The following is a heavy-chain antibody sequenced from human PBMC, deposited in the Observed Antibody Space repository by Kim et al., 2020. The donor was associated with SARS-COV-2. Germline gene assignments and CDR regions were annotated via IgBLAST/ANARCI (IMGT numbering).Heavy chain of an antibody. Sequence: SVKVSCKASGGTFSSYAISWVRQAPGQGLEWMGGIIPIFGTANYAQKFQGRVTITADKSTSTAYMELSSLRSEDTAVYYCASLYYYDSSGYYYEHHYFDYWGQRTLVTVSS. CDR3: ASLYYYDSSGYYYEHHYFDY. D-gene: IGHD3-22*01. CDR2: IIPIFGTA. J-gene: IGHJ4*02. V-gene: IGHV1-69*06. CDR1: GGTFSSYA.